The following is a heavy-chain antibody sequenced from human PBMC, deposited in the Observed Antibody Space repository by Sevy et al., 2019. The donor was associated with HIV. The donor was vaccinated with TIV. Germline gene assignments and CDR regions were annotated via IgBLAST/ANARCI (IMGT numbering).Heavy chain of an antibody. CDR2: ISYDGSNK. Sequence: GGSLRLSCAASGFTFSSYAMHWVRQAPGKGLEWVAVISYDGSNKYYAESVKGRFTISRDNSKNTLYLQMNSLRAEDTAVYYCARDGTGDYVWGSYRPYYFDYWGQGTLVTVSS. CDR1: GFTFSSYA. D-gene: IGHD3-16*02. V-gene: IGHV3-30-3*01. J-gene: IGHJ4*02. CDR3: ARDGTGDYVWGSYRPYYFDY.